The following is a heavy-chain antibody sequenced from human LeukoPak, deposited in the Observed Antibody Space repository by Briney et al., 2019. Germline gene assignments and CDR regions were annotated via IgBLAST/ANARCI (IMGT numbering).Heavy chain of an antibody. V-gene: IGHV4-4*02. CDR2: IHHSGST. J-gene: IGHJ4*02. Sequence: SGTLSLTCAVSGDSISSTNWWSWVRQPPGKGLEWIGEIHHSGSTNYNAFLKSRVSISVDKFKNQFSLKLSSVTAADTAVYYCARGLSGSPSSSIDYWGQGTLVTVSS. D-gene: IGHD1-26*01. CDR1: GDSISSTNW. CDR3: ARGLSGSPSSSIDY.